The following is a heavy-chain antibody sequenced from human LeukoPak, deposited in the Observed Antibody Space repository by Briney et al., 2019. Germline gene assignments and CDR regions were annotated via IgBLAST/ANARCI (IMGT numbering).Heavy chain of an antibody. J-gene: IGHJ4*02. CDR2: IYSGGST. D-gene: IGHD6-13*01. CDR1: GFTFSSYA. Sequence: GGSLRLSCAASGFTFSSYAMHWVRQAPGKGLEWVSVIYSGGSTYYADSVKGRFTISRDNSKNTLYLQMNSLRAEDTAVYYCARGGVAAAELNYWGQGTLVTVSS. V-gene: IGHV3-66*01. CDR3: ARGGVAAAELNY.